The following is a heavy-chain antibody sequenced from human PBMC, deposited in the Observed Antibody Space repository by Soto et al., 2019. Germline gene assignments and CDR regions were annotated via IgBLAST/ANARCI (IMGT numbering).Heavy chain of an antibody. V-gene: IGHV3-53*01. CDR3: ARDGPDWFDP. CDR2: IYSGGST. Sequence: EVQLVESGGGLIQPGGSLRLSCAASGFTVSSNYMSWIRQAPGTGLEWVSVIYSGGSTYYADSVKGRFTISRDNSKNTLYLQMNNPRAEDTAVYYCARDGPDWFDPWGQGTLVTVAS. CDR1: GFTVSSNY. J-gene: IGHJ5*02.